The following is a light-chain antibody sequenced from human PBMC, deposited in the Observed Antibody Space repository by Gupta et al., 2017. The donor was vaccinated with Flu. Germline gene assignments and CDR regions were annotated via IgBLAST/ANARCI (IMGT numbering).Light chain of an antibody. CDR2: GNS. CDR1: SSNIGAGYD. Sequence: QSVLTQPPSVSGAPGQRVAISCTGSSSNIGAGYDVHWYQQLPGTAPNLLIYGNSNRPSGVPDRFSGSKSGTSASLAINGLQAEDEADYYCQSYDSSLSGYVFGTGTKLTVL. CDR3: QSYDSSLSGYV. V-gene: IGLV1-40*01. J-gene: IGLJ1*01.